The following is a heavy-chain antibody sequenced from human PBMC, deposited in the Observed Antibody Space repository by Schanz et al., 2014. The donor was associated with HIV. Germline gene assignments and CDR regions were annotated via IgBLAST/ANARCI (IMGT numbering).Heavy chain of an antibody. D-gene: IGHD1-7*01. V-gene: IGHV3-23*04. CDR3: AKDRITGTTGVPYYYYGMDV. CDR2: ITGSGSHI. Sequence: VQLVESGGGVVQPGRSLRLSCAASGFTFSTYAMNWVRQAPGKGLEWVSGITGSGSHIYYADSVKGRFTISRDNSKNTLYLQMNSLRAEDTAVYYCAKDRITGTTGVPYYYYGMDVWGQGTTVTVSS. CDR1: GFTFSTYA. J-gene: IGHJ6*02.